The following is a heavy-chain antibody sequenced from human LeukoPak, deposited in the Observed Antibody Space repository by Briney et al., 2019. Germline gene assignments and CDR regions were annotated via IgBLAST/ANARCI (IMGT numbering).Heavy chain of an antibody. D-gene: IGHD1-7*01. J-gene: IGHJ4*02. CDR3: ARVYDELIVFDY. V-gene: IGHV4-31*03. CDR2: IYYSGST. CDR1: GGSISSGGYY. Sequence: SETLSLTCTVSGGSISSGGYYWSWIRQHPGKGLEWIGYIYYSGSTYYNPSLKSRVTISVDTSKNQFSLKLSSVTAADTAVYYCARVYDELIVFDYRGQGTLVTVSS.